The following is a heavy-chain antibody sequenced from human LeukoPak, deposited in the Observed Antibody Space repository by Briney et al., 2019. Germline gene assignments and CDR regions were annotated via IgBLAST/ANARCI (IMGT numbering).Heavy chain of an antibody. CDR3: ARGMVATPPY. CDR1: GGSFSGYY. CDR2: INHSGST. V-gene: IGHV4-34*01. J-gene: IGHJ4*02. D-gene: IGHD5-12*01. Sequence: SETLSLTCAVYGGSFSGYYWSWIRQPPGKGLEWIGEINHSGSTNYNPSLKSRVTISVDTSKNQFSLKLSSVTAADTAVYYCARGMVATPPYWGREPWSPSPQ.